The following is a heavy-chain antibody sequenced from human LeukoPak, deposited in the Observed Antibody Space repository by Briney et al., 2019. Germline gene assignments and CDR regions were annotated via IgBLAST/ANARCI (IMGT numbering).Heavy chain of an antibody. CDR3: AGGPVTMIVSGDYAFDI. CDR1: GGSISSYY. V-gene: IGHV4-59*01. J-gene: IGHJ3*02. Sequence: SETLSLTCTVSGGSISSYYWSWIRQPPGKGLEWIGYIYYSGSTNYNPSLKSRVTISVDTSKNQFSLKLTSVTAADTAVYYCAGGPVTMIVSGDYAFDIWGQGTMVTVSS. CDR2: IYYSGST. D-gene: IGHD3-22*01.